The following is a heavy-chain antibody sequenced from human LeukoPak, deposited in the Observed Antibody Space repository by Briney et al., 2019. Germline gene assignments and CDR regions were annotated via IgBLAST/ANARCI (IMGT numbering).Heavy chain of an antibody. J-gene: IGHJ3*02. CDR3: ATLFPMVRGPAHDAFDI. CDR1: GYTLTELS. V-gene: IGHV1-24*01. D-gene: IGHD3-10*01. Sequence: ASVKVSCKVSGYTLTELSMHWVRQAPGKGLEWMGGFDPEDGETIYAQKFQGRVTMTEDTSTDTAYMELSSLRSEDTAVYYCATLFPMVRGPAHDAFDIWGQGTMVTVSS. CDR2: FDPEDGET.